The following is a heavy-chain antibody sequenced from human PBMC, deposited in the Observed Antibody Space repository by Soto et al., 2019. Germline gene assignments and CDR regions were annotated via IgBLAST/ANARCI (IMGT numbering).Heavy chain of an antibody. J-gene: IGHJ5*02. Sequence: QVQLQQSGPGLVKSSQTLSLTCAISGDSVSSNSAAWNWIRQSPSRGLEWLGRTYYRSKFYNDYAESVKSRITINPDTSKNQFSLHLNSVTPEDTAVYYWAKGMQQLHWFDPWGQGTLVTVSS. CDR2: TYYRSKFYN. CDR1: GDSVSSNSAA. D-gene: IGHD6-13*01. V-gene: IGHV6-1*01. CDR3: AKGMQQLHWFDP.